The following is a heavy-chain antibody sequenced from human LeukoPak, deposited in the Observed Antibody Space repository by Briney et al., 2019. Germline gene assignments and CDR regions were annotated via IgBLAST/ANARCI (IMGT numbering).Heavy chain of an antibody. CDR1: GFTFSSYA. CDR2: ISGSGGST. J-gene: IGHJ6*02. CDR3: ARDLYDSSGYYSAYYYGMDV. Sequence: GGSLRLSCAASGFTFSSYAMSWVRQAPGKGLEWVSAISGSGGSTYYADSVKGRFTISRDNSKNTLYLQMNSLRAEDTAVYYCARDLYDSSGYYSAYYYGMDVWGQGTTVTVSS. V-gene: IGHV3-23*01. D-gene: IGHD3-22*01.